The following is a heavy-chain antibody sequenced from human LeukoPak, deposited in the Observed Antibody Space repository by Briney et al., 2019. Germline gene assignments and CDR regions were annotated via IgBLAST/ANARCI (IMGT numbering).Heavy chain of an antibody. CDR1: GFTVSSNY. V-gene: IGHV3-53*05. J-gene: IGHJ4*02. CDR3: AKDRDTAAYGSGSYGDY. CDR2: IYSGGKT. Sequence: GGSLRLSCAPSGFTVSSNYMSWVPQAPGKGRGWVSVIYSGGKTYYADSVNGRFTISRDNSRNMLYLQMNSLRAEDTAVYYCAKDRDTAAYGSGSYGDYWGQGTLVTVSS. D-gene: IGHD3-10*01.